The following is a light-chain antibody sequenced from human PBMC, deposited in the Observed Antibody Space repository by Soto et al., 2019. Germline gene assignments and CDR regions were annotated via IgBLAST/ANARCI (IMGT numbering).Light chain of an antibody. CDR1: SSDVGSYNR. CDR2: EVS. J-gene: IGLJ1*01. Sequence: QSALTQPPSVSGSPGQSVTISCTGTSSDVGSYNRASWYQQPPGTAPKLMIYEVSNRPSGVPDRFSGSKSGNTASLTISGLQAEDEADYYCSLYTSSSTVGFGTGTKVTVL. V-gene: IGLV2-18*01. CDR3: SLYTSSSTVG.